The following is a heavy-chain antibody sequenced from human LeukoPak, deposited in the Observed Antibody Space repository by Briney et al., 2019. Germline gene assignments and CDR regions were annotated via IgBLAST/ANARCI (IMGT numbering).Heavy chain of an antibody. D-gene: IGHD2-15*01. CDR2: INPSGGST. CDR1: GYTFTSYY. CDR3: ASSSGGSYNFDY. V-gene: IGHV1-46*01. Sequence: ASVKVSCKASGYTFTSYYTHWVRQAPGQGLEWMGIINPSGGSTSYAQEFQGRVTMTRDTSTSTVYMELSSLRSEDTAVYYCASSSGGSYNFDYWGQGTLVTVSS. J-gene: IGHJ4*02.